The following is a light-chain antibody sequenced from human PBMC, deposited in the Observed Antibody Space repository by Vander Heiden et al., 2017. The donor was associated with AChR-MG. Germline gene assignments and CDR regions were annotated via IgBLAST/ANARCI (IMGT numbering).Light chain of an antibody. Sequence: EIVMTQSPATLSVSPGERATLSCRASQSLSNNLAWYQQKPGQAPRLLISGASTRATGIPDRFSGSGSGTEFTLTISSLQSEDFAVYYCQQYNDWPITFGLGTRLEIK. CDR1: QSLSNN. J-gene: IGKJ5*01. CDR3: QQYNDWPIT. CDR2: GAS. V-gene: IGKV3-15*01.